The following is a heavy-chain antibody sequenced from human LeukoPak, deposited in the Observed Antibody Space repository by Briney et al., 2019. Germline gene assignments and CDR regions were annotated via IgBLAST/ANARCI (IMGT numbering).Heavy chain of an antibody. CDR2: ISAYNGDT. V-gene: IGHV1-18*01. CDR3: ARGQYFDSSGYWVDY. Sequence: ASVKVSCEASGYTFANHRITWLRQAPGQGLEWMGWISAYNGDTYYAQNLQGRVTMTTDTSTTTAYMDLRSLTSDDTAVYYCARGQYFDSSGYWVDYWGQGTLVTVSS. CDR1: GYTFANHR. J-gene: IGHJ4*02. D-gene: IGHD3-22*01.